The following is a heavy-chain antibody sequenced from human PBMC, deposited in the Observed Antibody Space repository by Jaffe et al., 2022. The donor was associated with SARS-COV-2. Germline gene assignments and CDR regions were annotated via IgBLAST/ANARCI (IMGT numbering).Heavy chain of an antibody. V-gene: IGHV4-59*01. Sequence: QLQLQESGPGLVTPSETLSLTCAVSGGSISSYYWNWIRQAPGKGLEWIGHVFHIGTTSYNPSLKSRVSISVDTSRNLFSLRVMSVTAADTAVYYCARGGSSSGWYRLDHWGQGALVTVSS. CDR1: GGSISSYY. J-gene: IGHJ4*02. CDR2: VFHIGTT. D-gene: IGHD6-19*01. CDR3: ARGGSSSGWYRLDH.